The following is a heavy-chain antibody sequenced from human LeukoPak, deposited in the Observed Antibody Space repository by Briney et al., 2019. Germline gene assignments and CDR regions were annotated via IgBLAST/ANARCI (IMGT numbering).Heavy chain of an antibody. CDR1: GFTFSSYA. V-gene: IGHV3-30-3*01. Sequence: GGSLRLSCAASGFTFSSYAMHWVRQAPGKGLEWVAVISYDGSNKYYADSVKGRFTISRDNSKNTLYLQMNSLRVEDTAVYYCASLSSAWDYYFFDYWGQGILVTVSS. CDR3: ASLSSAWDYYFFDY. CDR2: ISYDGSNK. D-gene: IGHD6-19*01. J-gene: IGHJ4*02.